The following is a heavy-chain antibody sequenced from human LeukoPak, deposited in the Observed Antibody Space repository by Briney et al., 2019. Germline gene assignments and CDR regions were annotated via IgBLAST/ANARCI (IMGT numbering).Heavy chain of an antibody. CDR3: ARDSSGWYPIYYYYYYGMDV. CDR2: ISGSGGST. J-gene: IGHJ6*02. Sequence: GGSLRLSCAASGFTFSSYAMSWVRQAPGKGLEWVSTISGSGGSTYYADSVKGRFTISRDNSKNTLYLQMNSLRAEDTAVYYCARDSSGWYPIYYYYYYGMDVWGQGTTVTVSS. D-gene: IGHD6-19*01. CDR1: GFTFSSYA. V-gene: IGHV3-23*01.